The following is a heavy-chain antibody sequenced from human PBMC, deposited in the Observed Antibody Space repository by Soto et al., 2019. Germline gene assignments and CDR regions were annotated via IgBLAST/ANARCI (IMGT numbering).Heavy chain of an antibody. V-gene: IGHV6-1*01. D-gene: IGHD1-26*01. CDR3: ASEVGATRAFDI. CDR1: GDSVSSNSAA. J-gene: IGHJ3*02. CDR2: TYYRSKWYN. Sequence: SPTLSLPCAISGDSVSSNSAAWNWIRQSPSRGLEWLGRTYYRSKWYNDYAVAVKSRITINPDTSKNQFSLQLNSVTPEDTAVYYCASEVGATRAFDIWGQGTMVTVSS.